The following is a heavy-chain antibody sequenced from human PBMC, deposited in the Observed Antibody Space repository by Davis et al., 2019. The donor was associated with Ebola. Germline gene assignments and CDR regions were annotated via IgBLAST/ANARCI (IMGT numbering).Heavy chain of an antibody. CDR1: GFTFSGSA. CDR3: AKTSDYGDPFNDY. Sequence: GESLKISCAASGFTFSGSAMHWVRQASGKGLEWVGRIRSKANSYATAYAASVKGRFTISRDNSKNTLYLQMNSLRAEDTAVYYCAKTSDYGDPFNDYWGQGTLVTVSS. CDR2: IRSKANSYAT. D-gene: IGHD4-17*01. J-gene: IGHJ4*02. V-gene: IGHV3-73*01.